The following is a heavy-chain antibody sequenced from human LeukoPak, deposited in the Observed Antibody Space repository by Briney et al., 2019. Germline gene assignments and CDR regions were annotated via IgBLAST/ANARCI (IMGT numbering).Heavy chain of an antibody. D-gene: IGHD3-22*01. Sequence: SETLSLTCTVSGGSISGYYWSWIRQPPGKGLEWIGYIYYSGSTNYNPSLKSRVTISVDTSKNQFSLKLSSVTAADTAVYYCARQTYYYDSSGYYYMRFDYWGQGTLVTVSS. CDR1: GGSISGYY. J-gene: IGHJ4*02. CDR2: IYYSGST. V-gene: IGHV4-59*08. CDR3: ARQTYYYDSSGYYYMRFDY.